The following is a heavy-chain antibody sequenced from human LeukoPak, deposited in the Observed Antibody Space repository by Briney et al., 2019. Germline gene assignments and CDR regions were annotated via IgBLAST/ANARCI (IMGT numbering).Heavy chain of an antibody. CDR3: ARDRFDSSGYGYFDY. Sequence: PSETLSLTCTVSGVSISNYYWSWIRQPAGKGLEWIGRIYTSGSTSYTPSLNSRVTMSVDTSKNQFSLKLSSVTAADTAVYYCARDRFDSSGYGYFDYWGQGTLVTVSS. D-gene: IGHD3-22*01. J-gene: IGHJ4*02. CDR2: IYTSGST. V-gene: IGHV4-4*07. CDR1: GVSISNYY.